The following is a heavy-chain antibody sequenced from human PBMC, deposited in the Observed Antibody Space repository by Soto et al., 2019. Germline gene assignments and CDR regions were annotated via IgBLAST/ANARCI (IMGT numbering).Heavy chain of an antibody. D-gene: IGHD6-19*01. V-gene: IGHV3-23*01. CDR2: ISGSGGST. J-gene: IGHJ3*02. Sequence: GGSLRLSCAPSGFTFTSYAMSWFRQAPGKGLEWVSAISGSGGSTYYADSVKGRFTISRDNSKNTLYLQMNSLRAEDTAVYYCAKDASGWLPHDAFDIWGQGTMVTVSS. CDR1: GFTFTSYA. CDR3: AKDASGWLPHDAFDI.